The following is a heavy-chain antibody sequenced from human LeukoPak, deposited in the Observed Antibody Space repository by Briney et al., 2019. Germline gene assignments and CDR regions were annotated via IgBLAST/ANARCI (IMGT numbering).Heavy chain of an antibody. J-gene: IGHJ4*02. D-gene: IGHD2-15*01. CDR2: IYWDDIE. Sequence: SGPTLVKPTQTLTLTCTFSGFSLSTNGVGVAWIRQPPGKALEWLAVIYWDDIERYSPSLKSRLTITKDTSKNQVVLTLTSMDPVDTATYYCARRYCSGSNCYSTFDYWGRGTLVTVSS. V-gene: IGHV2-5*02. CDR3: ARRYCSGSNCYSTFDY. CDR1: GFSLSTNGVG.